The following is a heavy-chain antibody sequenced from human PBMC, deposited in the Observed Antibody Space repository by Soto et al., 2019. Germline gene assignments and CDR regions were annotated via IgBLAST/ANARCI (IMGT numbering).Heavy chain of an antibody. J-gene: IGHJ6*02. V-gene: IGHV1-8*01. CDR2: MNPNSGNT. CDR3: AREKTSYGMEV. Sequence: QVQLVQSGAEVKKPGASVKVSCKASGYTFTSYDINWVRQATGQGLEWMGWMNPNSGNTGYAQRFQGRVNMTRNTSISTAYMELSSLRSEDTDVYYGAREKTSYGMEVWGQGTTVTVSS. CDR1: GYTFTSYD.